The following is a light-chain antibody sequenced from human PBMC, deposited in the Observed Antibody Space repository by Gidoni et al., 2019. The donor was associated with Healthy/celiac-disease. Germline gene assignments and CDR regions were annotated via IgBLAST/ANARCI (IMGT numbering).Light chain of an antibody. J-gene: IGLJ2*01. CDR1: KLGDKY. CDR3: QAWDSSTGVV. V-gene: IGLV3-1*01. CDR2: QDS. Sequence: SYELTQPPSVSVSPGQTARSTCSGDKLGDKYACWYQQKQGQSPVLVIYQDSKRPSGIPERFSGSNSGNTATLTISGTQAMDEADYYCQAWDSSTGVVFGGGTKLTVL.